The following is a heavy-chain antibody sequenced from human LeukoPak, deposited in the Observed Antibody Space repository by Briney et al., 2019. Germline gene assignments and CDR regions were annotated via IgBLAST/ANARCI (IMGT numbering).Heavy chain of an antibody. CDR1: GGTFSSYA. Sequence: SVTVSCTASGGTFSSYAISWVRQAPGQGLEWMGGIIPIFGTANYAQKFQGRVTITVDESTSTAYMELSSLRSEDTAVYYCARLAVAAGYYYGMDVWGQGTTVTVSS. D-gene: IGHD6-19*01. J-gene: IGHJ6*02. V-gene: IGHV1-69*01. CDR2: IIPIFGTA. CDR3: ARLAVAAGYYYGMDV.